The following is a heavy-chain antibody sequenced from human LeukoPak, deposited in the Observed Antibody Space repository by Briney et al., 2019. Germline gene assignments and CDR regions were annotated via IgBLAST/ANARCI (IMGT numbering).Heavy chain of an antibody. J-gene: IGHJ4*02. V-gene: IGHV3-23*01. CDR3: AKGFGDTTFGVVTAYDY. D-gene: IGHD3-3*01. CDR2: ISGSGGTT. CDR1: GFTFTRYA. Sequence: GQSLRLSCAASGFTFTRYAMAWVRRAPGKGLEWVSTISGSGGTTYYPVSVKGRFTISRDNSNNTLYLQMNSLDADDTALYYCAKGFGDTTFGVVTAYDYWGQGILVTVSS.